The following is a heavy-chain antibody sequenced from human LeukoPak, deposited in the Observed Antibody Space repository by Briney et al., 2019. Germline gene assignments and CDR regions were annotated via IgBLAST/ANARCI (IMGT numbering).Heavy chain of an antibody. J-gene: IGHJ3*02. D-gene: IGHD1-1*01. CDR3: ARDRAVGTYDAFDI. Sequence: PGGSLRLSCAASGFTFSSYSMNWVRQAPGKGLEWVSSISSSSYIYYADSVKGRFTISRDNAKNSLYLQMNSLRAEDTAVYYCARDRAVGTYDAFDIWGQGTMVTVSS. V-gene: IGHV3-21*01. CDR2: ISSSSYI. CDR1: GFTFSSYS.